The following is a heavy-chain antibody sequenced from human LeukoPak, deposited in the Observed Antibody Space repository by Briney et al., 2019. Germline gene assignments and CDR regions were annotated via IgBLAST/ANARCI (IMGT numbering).Heavy chain of an antibody. Sequence: ASVXVSCKTSGYTFTGYYIHWVRQAPGQGLEWMGWSNPNSGGTKYAQKFQGRVTMTRDTSISTAYMELSRLRSDDTAVYYCARDRGGYLDAFDIWGQGTMVTVSS. CDR1: GYTFTGYY. J-gene: IGHJ3*02. CDR2: SNPNSGGT. CDR3: ARDRGGYLDAFDI. D-gene: IGHD3-22*01. V-gene: IGHV1-2*02.